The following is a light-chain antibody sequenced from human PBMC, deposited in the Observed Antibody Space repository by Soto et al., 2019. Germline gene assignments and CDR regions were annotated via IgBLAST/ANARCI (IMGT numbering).Light chain of an antibody. J-gene: IGKJ1*01. CDR1: QSVSSY. Sequence: EIGLTQSPGTLSLSPGERATLSCRASQSVSSYLAWYQQKPGQAPRLLIYDASNRATGIPARFSGSGSGTDLTLTISGLQSEDFAVYYCQQYNNWPQTFGQGTKVDIK. V-gene: IGKV3-11*01. CDR3: QQYNNWPQT. CDR2: DAS.